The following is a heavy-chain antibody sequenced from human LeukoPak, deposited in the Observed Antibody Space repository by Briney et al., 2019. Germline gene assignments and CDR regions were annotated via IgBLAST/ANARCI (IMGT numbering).Heavy chain of an antibody. V-gene: IGHV3-33*01. CDR3: ARRYFDL. J-gene: IGHJ2*01. CDR1: GFTFSNYG. CDR2: IRYDGSNK. Sequence: GRSLRLSCAASGFTFSNYGMHWVRQAPGKGLEWVAFIRYDGSNKYYADSVKGRFTISRDNSKNTLYLQMNSLRAEDTAVYYCARRYFDLWGRGTLVTVSS.